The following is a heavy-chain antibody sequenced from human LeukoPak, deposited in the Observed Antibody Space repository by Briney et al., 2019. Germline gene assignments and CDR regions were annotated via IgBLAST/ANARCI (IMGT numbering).Heavy chain of an antibody. D-gene: IGHD2-21*01. CDR1: GYIFSDYE. J-gene: IGHJ5*02. CDR2: IHPYRWGT. Sequence: ASVKVSFKASGYIFSDYEMHWLRQVPGQGPEGMGCIHPYRWGTNYAQKFQGRPSMTRAMYISTDYMELNTMRPDATAVYFCVRDKIAAGGGGAWGQGTLVTVSS. V-gene: IGHV1-2*02. CDR3: VRDKIAAGGGGA.